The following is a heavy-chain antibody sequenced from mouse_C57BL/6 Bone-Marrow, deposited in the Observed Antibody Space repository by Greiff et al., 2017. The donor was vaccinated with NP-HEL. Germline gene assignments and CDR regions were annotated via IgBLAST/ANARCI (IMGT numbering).Heavy chain of an antibody. V-gene: IGHV1-42*01. CDR2: INPSTGGT. Sequence: EVKLQESGPELVKPGASVKISCKASGYSFTGYYMNWVKQSPEKSLEWIGEINPSTGGTTYTQKFKAKATLTVDKSSSTAYMQLKSLTSEDSAVYYCARGGYYGPRAMDYWGQGTSVTVSS. D-gene: IGHD1-1*01. CDR1: GYSFTGYY. CDR3: ARGGYYGPRAMDY. J-gene: IGHJ4*01.